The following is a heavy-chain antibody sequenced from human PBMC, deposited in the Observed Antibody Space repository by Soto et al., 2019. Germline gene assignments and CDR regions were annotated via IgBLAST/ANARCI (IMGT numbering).Heavy chain of an antibody. CDR2: IIPIFGTA. D-gene: IGHD1-7*01. J-gene: IGHJ6*02. Sequence: QVQLVQSGAEVKKPGSSVKVSCTASGGTFSSYAISWVRQAPGQGLEWMGGIIPIFGTANYAQKFQGRVTITADESTSTAYMELSSLRSEDTAVYYCANGRAGRTWYYYGMDVWGQGTTVTVSS. CDR1: GGTFSSYA. CDR3: ANGRAGRTWYYYGMDV. V-gene: IGHV1-69*01.